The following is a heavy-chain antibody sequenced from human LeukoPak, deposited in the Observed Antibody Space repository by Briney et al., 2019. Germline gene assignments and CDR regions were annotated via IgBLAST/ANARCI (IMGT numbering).Heavy chain of an antibody. V-gene: IGHV4-34*09. CDR2: INHSGST. CDR1: GGSFSGYY. J-gene: IGHJ4*02. D-gene: IGHD3-9*01. CDR3: ARRDYDILTGTGRHGFDY. Sequence: PSETLSLTCAVYGGSFSGYYWSWIRQPPGKGLEWIGEINHSGSTYYNPSLKSRVTISVDTSKNQFSLKLSSVTAADTAVYYCARRDYDILTGTGRHGFDYWGQGTLVTVSS.